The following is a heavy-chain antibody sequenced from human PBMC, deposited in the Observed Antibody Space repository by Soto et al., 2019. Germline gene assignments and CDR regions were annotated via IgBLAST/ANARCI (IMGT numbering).Heavy chain of an antibody. CDR1: GGSISSYY. V-gene: IGHV4-59*08. D-gene: IGHD2-15*01. Sequence: QVQLQESGPGLVKPSETLSLTCTVSGGSISSYYWSWIRQPPGKGLEWIGYIYYTGSTNYNPSLKHRVTISLDTSKNQFSLKLSSVTAAYTAVYYCVRHEKYFSGGTGRTNLDVWGKGTTVTVSS. J-gene: IGHJ6*04. CDR3: VRHEKYFSGGTGRTNLDV. CDR2: IYYTGST.